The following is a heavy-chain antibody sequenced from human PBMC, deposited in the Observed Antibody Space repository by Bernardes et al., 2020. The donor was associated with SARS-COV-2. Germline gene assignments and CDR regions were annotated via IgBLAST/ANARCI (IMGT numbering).Heavy chain of an antibody. Sequence: GGCLSRTRAASGVTFSDNALHWVRPAPGKGLEWVAVISYDGSNKYYADSVKGRFTISRDNSKDTLYLQMNGLRDEDTGLYYCARGGIFGAVKGGMDVWGQGTTVTVSS. J-gene: IGHJ6*02. CDR2: ISYDGSNK. CDR3: ARGGIFGAVKGGMDV. V-gene: IGHV3-30-3*01. D-gene: IGHD3-3*01. CDR1: GVTFSDNA.